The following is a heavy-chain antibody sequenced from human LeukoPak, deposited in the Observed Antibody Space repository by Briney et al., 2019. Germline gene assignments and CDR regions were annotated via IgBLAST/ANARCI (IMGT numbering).Heavy chain of an antibody. D-gene: IGHD6-19*01. V-gene: IGHV3-74*01. CDR2: INRVGRGT. J-gene: IGHJ3*02. CDR3: ARPETPYSSGLDGFDI. CDR1: GFTFSTYW. Sequence: GGSLRLSCAASGFTFSTYWMHWARQASGKGLVWVARINRVGRGTSYVAPVKGRFTISRDNGKHTVYQQMNSQRAEDTAVYDCARPETPYSSGLDGFDIWGQGTMVTVSS.